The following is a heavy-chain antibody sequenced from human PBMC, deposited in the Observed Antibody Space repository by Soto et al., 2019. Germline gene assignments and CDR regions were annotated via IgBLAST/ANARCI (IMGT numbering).Heavy chain of an antibody. J-gene: IGHJ5*02. Sequence: SETLSLTCTVSGGSISSYYWSWIRQPPGKGLEWIGYIYYSGSTNYNPSLKSRVTISVDTSKNQFSLKLSSVTAADTAVYYCARDAILGWFAPWGQGTLVTVSS. CDR1: GGSISSYY. V-gene: IGHV4-59*01. CDR2: IYYSGST. D-gene: IGHD1-26*01. CDR3: ARDAILGWFAP.